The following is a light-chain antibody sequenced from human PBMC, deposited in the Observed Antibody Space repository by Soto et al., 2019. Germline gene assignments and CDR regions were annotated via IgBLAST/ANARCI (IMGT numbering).Light chain of an antibody. CDR3: QKXNSAPHT. CDR2: AAS. CDR1: QXISNY. J-gene: IGKJ4*01. Sequence: DIQMTQSPSSLSASVGDXXXITXXTSQXISNYLAWYQQKPGKVPKLLIYAASTLQSGVPSRFSGGGSGTDFSLTISSLQPEDVATYXCQKXNSAPHTFGGGTKVEIQ. V-gene: IGKV1-27*01.